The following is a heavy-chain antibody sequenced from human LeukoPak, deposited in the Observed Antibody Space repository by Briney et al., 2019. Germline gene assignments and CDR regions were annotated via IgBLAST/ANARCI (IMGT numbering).Heavy chain of an antibody. CDR1: GFTFSSYA. J-gene: IGHJ4*02. Sequence: GGSLRLSCAASGFTFSSYAMYWVRQAPGKGLESVAVISYDGNNKYYADSVKRRFTISRDDSKNTLSLQMNSLRAEDTAVYYCARGAPERISSSTNYYFDYWGQGTLVTVSS. V-gene: IGHV3-30-3*01. D-gene: IGHD6-6*01. CDR2: ISYDGNNK. CDR3: ARGAPERISSSTNYYFDY.